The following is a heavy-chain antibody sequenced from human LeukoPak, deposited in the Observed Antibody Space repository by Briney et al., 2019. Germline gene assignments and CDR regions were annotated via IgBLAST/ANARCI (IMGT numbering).Heavy chain of an antibody. CDR1: GGTFSSYA. J-gene: IGHJ5*02. V-gene: IGHV1-69*05. D-gene: IGHD3-22*01. Sequence: ASVKVPCKASGGTFSSYAISWVRQAPGQGLEWMGRIIPIFGTANYAQKFQGRVTITTDESTSTAYMELSSLRSEDTAVYYCARDRYYDKTLPYLSNWFDPWGQGTLVTVSS. CDR2: IIPIFGTA. CDR3: ARDRYYDKTLPYLSNWFDP.